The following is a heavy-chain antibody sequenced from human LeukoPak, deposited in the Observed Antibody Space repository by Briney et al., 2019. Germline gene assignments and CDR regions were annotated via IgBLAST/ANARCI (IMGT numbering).Heavy chain of an antibody. V-gene: IGHV4-39*07. CDR1: GGSINSSNYY. CDR2: IFYSGMT. CDR3: ARGARGRYFDSLDL. Sequence: SETLSLTCIVSGGSINSSNYYWDWIRQPPGKGLEWIGSIFYSGMTFYKSSLKSRVTMSMDTSKNQLSLMVTSVTAADTAFYFCARGARGRYFDSLDLWGQGILVTVSS. D-gene: IGHD3-9*01. J-gene: IGHJ4*02.